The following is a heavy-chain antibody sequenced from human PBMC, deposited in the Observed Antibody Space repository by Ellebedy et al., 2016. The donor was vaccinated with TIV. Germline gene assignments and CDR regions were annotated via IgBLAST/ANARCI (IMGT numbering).Heavy chain of an antibody. CDR2: ISWNSVTT. CDR3: AKAAGGGFGELPLN. D-gene: IGHD1-7*01. V-gene: IGHV3-9*01. Sequence: GGSLRLXXAASGFTFDDYAMNWVRQAPGKGLEWVSGISWNSVTTGYADSVKCRFTISRDNAKNSLYLQMNSLRPEDTALYYCAKAAGGGFGELPLNWGQGSLVTVSS. CDR1: GFTFDDYA. J-gene: IGHJ4*02.